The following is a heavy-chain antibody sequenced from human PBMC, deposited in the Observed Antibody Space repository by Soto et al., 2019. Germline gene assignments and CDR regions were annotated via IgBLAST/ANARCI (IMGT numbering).Heavy chain of an antibody. Sequence: SVKVSCKTSGGTFSSYPISWVRQAPGQGLEWMGGIIPIFGTANYAQKFQGRVTITADESTSTAYMELSSLRSEDTAVYYCARVLGYCSSTSCYTGNDYWGQGTLVTVSS. CDR3: ARVLGYCSSTSCYTGNDY. D-gene: IGHD2-2*02. J-gene: IGHJ4*02. CDR2: IIPIFGTA. V-gene: IGHV1-69*13. CDR1: GGTFSSYP.